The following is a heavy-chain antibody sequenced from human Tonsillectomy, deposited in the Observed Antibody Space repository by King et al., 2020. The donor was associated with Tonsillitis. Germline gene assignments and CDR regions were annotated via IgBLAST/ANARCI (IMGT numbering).Heavy chain of an antibody. V-gene: IGHV2-70*15. J-gene: IGHJ3*02. Sequence: FTLKESGPALVKPTQTLTLTCTFSGFSLSTSGMCVSWIRQPPGKALEWLARIDLDDDKYYSTSLKTRLTISKDTPKNQVVLTMTNMDPVDTATYYCARSTQWLDAFDIWGQGTMVTVSS. CDR3: ARSTQWLDAFDI. CDR2: IDLDDDK. CDR1: GFSLSTSGMC. D-gene: IGHD6-19*01.